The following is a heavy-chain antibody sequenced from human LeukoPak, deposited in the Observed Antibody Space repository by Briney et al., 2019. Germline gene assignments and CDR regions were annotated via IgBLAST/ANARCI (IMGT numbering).Heavy chain of an antibody. CDR3: AKDMGVVPAARDYYYGMDV. V-gene: IGHV3-43*01. CDR2: ISWDGGST. J-gene: IGHJ6*02. D-gene: IGHD2-2*01. CDR1: GFTFDDYT. Sequence: GGSLRLSCAASGFTFDDYTMHWVRQAPGKGLEWVSLISWDGGSTYYADSVKGRFTISRDNSKNSLYLQMNSLRTEDTALYYCAKDMGVVPAARDYYYGMDVWGQGTTVTVSS.